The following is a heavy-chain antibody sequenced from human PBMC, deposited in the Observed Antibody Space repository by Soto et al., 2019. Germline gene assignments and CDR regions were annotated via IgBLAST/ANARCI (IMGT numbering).Heavy chain of an antibody. Sequence: GGSLRLSCAASGFTFSSYSMNWVRQAPGKGLEWVSSISSSSSYIYYADSVKGRFTISRDNAKNSLYLQMNSLRAEDTAVYYCARDVSGLSMGYYYYYMDVWGKGTTVTVSS. CDR2: ISSSSSYI. CDR1: GFTFSSYS. CDR3: ARDVSGLSMGYYYYYMDV. D-gene: IGHD1-26*01. J-gene: IGHJ6*03. V-gene: IGHV3-21*01.